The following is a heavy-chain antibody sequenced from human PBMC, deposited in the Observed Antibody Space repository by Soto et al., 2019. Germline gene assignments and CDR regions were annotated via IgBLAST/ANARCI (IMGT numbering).Heavy chain of an antibody. CDR3: VHRGDYHGRSSFYPPHFDY. J-gene: IGHJ4*02. D-gene: IGHD3-22*01. CDR2: IYWDADS. V-gene: IGHV2-5*02. Sequence: SGPTLVNPTQTLTLTCTFSGLSLRDSTVSVGWVRQPPGRALEWLALIYWDADSRFTPSLQNRLSVTKDTSKTQVVLTMTNVDPEDTGTYFCVHRGDYHGRSSFYPPHFDYWGPGTLVTVSS. CDR1: GLSLRDSTVS.